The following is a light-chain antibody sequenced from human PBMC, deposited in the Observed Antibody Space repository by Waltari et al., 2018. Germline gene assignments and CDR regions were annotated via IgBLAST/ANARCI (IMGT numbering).Light chain of an antibody. V-gene: IGLV2-14*03. Sequence: QSALTQPASVSGSPGQSITISCSATSSDIGGYALVSWYQQYPGIAPKLIIYDVTNRPSGVSNRFSGSKSGYTASLTISGLQAADEAHYYCTSYTRKHTWVFGGGTKVTVL. CDR3: TSYTRKHTWV. CDR2: DVT. CDR1: SSDIGGYAL. J-gene: IGLJ3*02.